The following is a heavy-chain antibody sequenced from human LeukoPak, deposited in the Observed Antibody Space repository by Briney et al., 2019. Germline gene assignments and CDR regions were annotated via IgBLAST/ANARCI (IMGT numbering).Heavy chain of an antibody. D-gene: IGHD2-15*01. CDR1: GGSISSYY. CDR3: ARGGAVVAETRFDY. Sequence: SETLSLTCTISGGSISSYYWSWIRQPPGKRLEWIGYIYYSGSTNYNPSLKSRVTISVDTSKNQFSLKLSSVTAADTAVYYCARGGAVVAETRFDYWGQGTLVTVSS. V-gene: IGHV4-59*01. J-gene: IGHJ4*02. CDR2: IYYSGST.